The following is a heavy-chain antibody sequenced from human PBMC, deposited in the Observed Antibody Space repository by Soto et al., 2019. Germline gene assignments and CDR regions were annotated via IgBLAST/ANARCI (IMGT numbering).Heavy chain of an antibody. D-gene: IGHD2-15*01. Sequence: QVLLQESGPGLVKPSGTLSLTCAVSGDSISVNTWWSWVRQTPGKGLEWIGEILHSGSVNYNPCLKSRFTISIDKSKNQVSLRLISMTAADTALYYCEGLVGSGKFSRLQYWGQGTLVTVSS. J-gene: IGHJ1*01. CDR3: EGLVGSGKFSRLQY. CDR2: ILHSGSV. CDR1: GDSISVNTW. V-gene: IGHV4-4*02.